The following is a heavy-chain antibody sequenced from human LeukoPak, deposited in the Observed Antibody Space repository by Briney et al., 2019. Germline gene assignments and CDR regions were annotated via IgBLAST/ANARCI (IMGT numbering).Heavy chain of an antibody. Sequence: PSETLSLTCIVSGGXISSSDYYWGWIRQPPGKGLEWIATIYYSGSTYYNPSLRSRVTISVDTFKNQFSLRLTSVTAADTAVYYCASYLRGSYFDYWGQGTLVTVSS. CDR2: IYYSGST. CDR3: ASYLRGSYFDY. D-gene: IGHD3-16*01. CDR1: GGXISSSDYY. J-gene: IGHJ4*03. V-gene: IGHV4-39*01.